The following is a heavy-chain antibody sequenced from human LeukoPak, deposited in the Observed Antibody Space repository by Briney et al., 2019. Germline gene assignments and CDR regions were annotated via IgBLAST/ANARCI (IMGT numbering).Heavy chain of an antibody. J-gene: IGHJ6*03. CDR1: GGSISSYY. CDR3: ARGPPGLGSSVYMDV. CDR2: IYYSGST. V-gene: IGHV4-59*01. Sequence: PSETLSLTCTVSGGSISSYYWSWIRRPPGKGLEWIGYIYYSGSTNYNPSLKSRVTISVDTSKNQFSLKLSSVTAADTAVYYCARGPPGLGSSVYMDVWGKGTTVTVSS. D-gene: IGHD3/OR15-3a*01.